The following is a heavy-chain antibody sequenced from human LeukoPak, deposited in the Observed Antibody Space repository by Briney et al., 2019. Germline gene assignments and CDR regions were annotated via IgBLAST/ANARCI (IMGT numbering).Heavy chain of an antibody. CDR2: INPNSGGT. V-gene: IGHV1-2*02. D-gene: IGHD2-2*01. J-gene: IGHJ4*02. Sequence: ASVKVSCKASGYTFTGYYMHWVRQAPGQGLEWMGWINPNSGGTNYAQKFQGRVTMTRDTSISTAYMELSRLRSDDTAVYYCATYCSSTCCLDYWGQGTLVTVSS. CDR1: GYTFTGYY. CDR3: ATYCSSTCCLDY.